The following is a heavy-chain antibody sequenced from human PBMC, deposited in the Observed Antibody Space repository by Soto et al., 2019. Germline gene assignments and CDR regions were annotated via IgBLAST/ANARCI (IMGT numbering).Heavy chain of an antibody. Sequence: QVQLVQSGAEVKKPGSSVKVSCKASGGTFSSYAISWVRQAPGQGLEWMGGIIPIFGTANYAQKFQGRVTITADESTSRDYMELSSLRCEDTAVYYCARDEASRDGYNSAHYWGQGTLVTVSS. D-gene: IGHD5-12*01. CDR1: GGTFSSYA. J-gene: IGHJ4*02. CDR3: ARDEASRDGYNSAHY. V-gene: IGHV1-69*01. CDR2: IIPIFGTA.